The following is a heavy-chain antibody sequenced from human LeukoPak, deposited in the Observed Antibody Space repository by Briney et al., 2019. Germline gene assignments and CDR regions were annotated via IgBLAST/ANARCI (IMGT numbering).Heavy chain of an antibody. CDR1: GFTVSSNY. CDR2: VSGSGDNT. J-gene: IGHJ4*02. CDR3: AKDRGY. Sequence: PGGSLRLSCAASGFTVSSNYMSWVRQAPGKGLEWVSGVSGSGDNTYYADSVKGRFTISRDNSKNTLYLQMNSLRADDTAVYYCAKDRGYWGQGTLVTVSS. V-gene: IGHV3-23*01. D-gene: IGHD2-15*01.